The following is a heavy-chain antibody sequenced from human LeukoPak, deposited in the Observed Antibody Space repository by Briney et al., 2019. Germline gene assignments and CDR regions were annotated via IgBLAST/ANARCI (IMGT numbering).Heavy chain of an antibody. Sequence: GSLRLSCAASGFTFRRYEMNWVRQAPGKGLEGVSYISRSGSTIYYADSVKGRFTISRDNAKNSLYLQMNSLRAEDTAVYYCARDPYTTTVVTRYYYGMDVWGQGTTVTVSS. J-gene: IGHJ6*02. CDR2: ISRSGSTI. D-gene: IGHD4-23*01. CDR1: GFTFRRYE. V-gene: IGHV3-48*03. CDR3: ARDPYTTTVVTRYYYGMDV.